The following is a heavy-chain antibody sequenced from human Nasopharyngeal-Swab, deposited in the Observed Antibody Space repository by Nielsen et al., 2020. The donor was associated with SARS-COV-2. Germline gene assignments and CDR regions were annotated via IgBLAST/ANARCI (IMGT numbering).Heavy chain of an antibody. Sequence: GESLKISCAASGFTFSSYAMSWVRPAPGKGLEWVSAISGSGGSTYYADSVKGRFTISRDNSKNTLYLQMNSLRAEDTAVYYCAKDWGLWLQAYYFGYWGQGTLVTVSS. CDR2: ISGSGGST. CDR1: GFTFSSYA. V-gene: IGHV3-23*01. D-gene: IGHD5-18*01. J-gene: IGHJ4*02. CDR3: AKDWGLWLQAYYFGY.